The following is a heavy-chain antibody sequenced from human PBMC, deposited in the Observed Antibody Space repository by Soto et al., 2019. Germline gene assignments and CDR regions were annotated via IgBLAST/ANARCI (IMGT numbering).Heavy chain of an antibody. CDR1: RDTFTSYY. J-gene: IGHJ5*02. Sequence: ASVKVSCKAPRDTFTSYYINWVRQAPGQGLEWMGVINPHGGSTAYAQKFKGRVTLTRDTSASTVYMEVSSLTSEDTAMYYCARSSGGNFGIIIEGTNWFDPWGQGTLVTVSS. D-gene: IGHD1-26*01. CDR2: INPHGGST. CDR3: ARSSGGNFGIIIEGTNWFDP. V-gene: IGHV1-46*01.